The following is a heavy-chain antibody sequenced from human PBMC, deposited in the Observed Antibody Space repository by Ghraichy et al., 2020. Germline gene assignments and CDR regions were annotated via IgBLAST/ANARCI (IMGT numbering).Heavy chain of an antibody. D-gene: IGHD3-3*01. Sequence: SETLSLTCTVSGGSISSYYWSWIRQPAGKGLEWIGRIYTSGSTNYNPSLKSRVTMSVDTSKNQFSLKLSSVTAADTAVYYCARDLTIFGVVKGFDYWGQGTLVTVSS. CDR2: IYTSGST. J-gene: IGHJ4*02. CDR3: ARDLTIFGVVKGFDY. CDR1: GGSISSYY. V-gene: IGHV4-4*07.